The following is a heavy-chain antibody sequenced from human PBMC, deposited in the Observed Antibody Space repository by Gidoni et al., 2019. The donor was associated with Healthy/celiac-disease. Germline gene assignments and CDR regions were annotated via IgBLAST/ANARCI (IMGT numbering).Heavy chain of an antibody. CDR1: GFTFSSYW. CDR2: INSDGSST. V-gene: IGHV3-74*01. J-gene: IGHJ3*02. D-gene: IGHD3-9*01. CDR3: ARTRYYDILTGYYNHDAFDI. Sequence: EVQLVESGGGLVQPGGSLRLSCAASGFTFSSYWMHWVRQAPGKGLVWVSRINSDGSSTSYADSVKGRFTISRDNAKNTLYLQMNSLRAEDTAVYYCARTRYYDILTGYYNHDAFDIWGQGTMVTVSS.